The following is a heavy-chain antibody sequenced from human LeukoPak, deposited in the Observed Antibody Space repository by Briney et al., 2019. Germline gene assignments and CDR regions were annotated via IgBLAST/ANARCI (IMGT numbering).Heavy chain of an antibody. CDR1: GGSISSSSYY. J-gene: IGHJ4*02. CDR3: ASRDSSGWYTSPFDY. V-gene: IGHV4-39*01. Sequence: PSETLSLTCTVSGGSISSSSYYWVWIRQPPGKGLEWIGSIYYSGSTYYNPSLNSRVPISVDTSKNQFSLKLSSVTAADTAVYYCASRDSSGWYTSPFDYWGQGTLVTVSS. D-gene: IGHD6-19*01. CDR2: IYYSGST.